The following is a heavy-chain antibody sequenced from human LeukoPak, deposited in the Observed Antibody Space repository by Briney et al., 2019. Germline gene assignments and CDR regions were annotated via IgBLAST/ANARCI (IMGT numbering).Heavy chain of an antibody. V-gene: IGHV3-33*01. CDR3: ARDRGYDFWSGYYTEGGFDY. CDR1: GFTFSSYG. J-gene: IGHJ4*02. Sequence: GGSLRLSCAASGFTFSSYGMHWVRQAPGKGLEWVADIWYDGSNKYYADSVKGRFTISRDNSKNTLYLQMNSLRAEDTAVYYCARDRGYDFWSGYYTEGGFDYWGQGTLVTVSS. CDR2: IWYDGSNK. D-gene: IGHD3-3*01.